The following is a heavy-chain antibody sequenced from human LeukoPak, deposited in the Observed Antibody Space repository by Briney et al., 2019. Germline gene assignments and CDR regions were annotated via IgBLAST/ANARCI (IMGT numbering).Heavy chain of an antibody. J-gene: IGHJ4*02. CDR1: GFTFSNYG. D-gene: IGHD1-14*01. V-gene: IGHV3-30*18. CDR2: RSHDGSNK. Sequence: PGRSLRLCWAASGFTFSNYGMHWVRQAPGKGLELVSVRSHDGSNKYYGDSVKGRFTISRDNSKNTLYLQMNSLRAEDTAVYYCAKFFSSGRRHTRYYFEYWGQGTLVTVSS. CDR3: AKFFSSGRRHTRYYFEY.